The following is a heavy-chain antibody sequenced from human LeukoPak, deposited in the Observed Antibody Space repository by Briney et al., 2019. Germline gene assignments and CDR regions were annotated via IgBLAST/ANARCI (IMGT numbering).Heavy chain of an antibody. CDR1: GYTSTGYY. V-gene: IGHV1-2*02. CDR3: AREMPGNTAMVY. Sequence: ASVKVSCKASGYTSTGYYLHWVRQAPGQGLEWMGWINPNSGGTSDAPKFQGRVTMIRDTSISTAYMELSRMRSDCTAVYYCAREMPGNTAMVYWGQETLVTVSS. D-gene: IGHD5-18*01. CDR2: INPNSGGT. J-gene: IGHJ4*02.